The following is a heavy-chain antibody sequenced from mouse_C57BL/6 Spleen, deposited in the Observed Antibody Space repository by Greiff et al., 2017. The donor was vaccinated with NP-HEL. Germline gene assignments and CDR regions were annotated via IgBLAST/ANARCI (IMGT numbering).Heavy chain of an antibody. V-gene: IGHV1-15*01. CDR3: TRGDGYPTYYAMDY. Sequence: QVQLQQSGAELVRPGASVTLSCKASGYTFTDYEMHWVKQTPVHGLEWIGAIDPETGGTAYNQKFKGKAILTADKSSSTAYMGLRSLTSEDSAVYYCTRGDGYPTYYAMDYGGQGTSVTVSS. CDR2: IDPETGGT. CDR1: GYTFTDYE. J-gene: IGHJ4*01. D-gene: IGHD2-3*01.